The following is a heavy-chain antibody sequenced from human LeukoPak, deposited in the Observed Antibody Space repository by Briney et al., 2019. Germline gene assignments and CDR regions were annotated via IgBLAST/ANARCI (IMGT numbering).Heavy chain of an antibody. D-gene: IGHD6-6*01. V-gene: IGHV4-34*01. Sequence: SETLSLTCAVSGGSISSGGYYWSWIRQPPGKGLEWIGEINHSGSTNYNPSLKSRVTISVDTSKNQFSLKLSSVTAADTAVYYCARRWGAARQIFNWFDPWGQGTLVTVSS. CDR2: INHSGST. J-gene: IGHJ5*02. CDR1: GGSISSGGYY. CDR3: ARRWGAARQIFNWFDP.